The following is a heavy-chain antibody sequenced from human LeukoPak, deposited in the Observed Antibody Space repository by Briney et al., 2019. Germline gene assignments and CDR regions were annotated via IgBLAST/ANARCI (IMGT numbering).Heavy chain of an antibody. V-gene: IGHV3-30-3*01. CDR2: ISYDGSNK. CDR3: ARVGAAGPNDY. CDR1: GFTFSSYA. J-gene: IGHJ4*02. Sequence: PGRSLRLSCAASGFTFSSYAMHWVRQAPGKGLEWVAVISYDGSNKYYADSVKGRFTISRDNSKNTLYLQMNSLRAEDTAVYYCARVGAAGPNDYWGQGTLVTVSS. D-gene: IGHD6-13*01.